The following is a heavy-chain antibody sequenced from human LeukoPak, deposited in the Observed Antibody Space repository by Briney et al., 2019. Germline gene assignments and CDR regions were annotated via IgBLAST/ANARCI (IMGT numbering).Heavy chain of an antibody. J-gene: IGHJ4*02. V-gene: IGHV3-74*01. CDR2: INSDGRST. CDR3: VRDFSGAIDY. Sequence: GGALRLSCAARGFTFTSNFMHRVRQGPGKGLVWVSHINSDGRSTRYADSVKGRFTISRDNAKNTVYLQMNSPRAEDTAVYFCVRDFSGAIDYWGQGTQVTVSS. CDR1: GFTFTSNF. D-gene: IGHD3-10*01.